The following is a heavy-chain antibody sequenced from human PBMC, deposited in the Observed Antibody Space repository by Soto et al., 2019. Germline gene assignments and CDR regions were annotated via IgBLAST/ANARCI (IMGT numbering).Heavy chain of an antibody. Sequence: QVQLQESGPGLVKPSSTLSLTCAVSSASISATNWWSWVRQPPGKGLEWIGQIYHSGSTNYNPSLKSRVTISVDTSKNQFSLDLSSVTAADTAVYYCGVVVVPAAVHYWGQGTLVTVSS. D-gene: IGHD2-2*01. V-gene: IGHV4-4*02. J-gene: IGHJ4*02. CDR1: SASISATNW. CDR3: GVVVVPAAVHY. CDR2: IYHSGST.